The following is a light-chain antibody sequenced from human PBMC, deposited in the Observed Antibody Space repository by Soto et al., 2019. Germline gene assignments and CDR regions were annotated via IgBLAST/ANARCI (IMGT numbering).Light chain of an antibody. CDR1: SSNIGAGYD. Sequence: QPVLTQPPSVSGAPGQRVTISCTGSSSNIGAGYDVHWYQQLPGTAPKLLIYGNSNRPSGVPDRLSGSKSGTSASLAITGLQAEDEADYYCQSYDSSLSEDVVFGGGTKVTVL. J-gene: IGLJ2*01. V-gene: IGLV1-40*01. CDR2: GNS. CDR3: QSYDSSLSEDVV.